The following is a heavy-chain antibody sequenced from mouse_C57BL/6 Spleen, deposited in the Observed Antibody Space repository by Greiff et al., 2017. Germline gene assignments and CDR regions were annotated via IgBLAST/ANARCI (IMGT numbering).Heavy chain of an antibody. D-gene: IGHD1-1*01. CDR2: INPNNGGT. J-gene: IGHJ1*03. CDR3: ARRKGTTVVPDWYFDV. V-gene: IGHV1-26*01. CDR1: GYTFTDYY. Sequence: EVQLQQSGPELVKPGASVKISCKASGYTFTDYYMNWVKQSHGKSLEWIGDINPNNGGTSYNQKFKGKATLTVDKSSSTAYMELRSLTSEDSAVYYCARRKGTTVVPDWYFDVWGTGTTVTVSS.